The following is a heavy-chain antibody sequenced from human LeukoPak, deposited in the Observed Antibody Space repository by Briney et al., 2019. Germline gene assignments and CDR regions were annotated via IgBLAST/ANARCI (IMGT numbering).Heavy chain of an antibody. J-gene: IGHJ4*02. V-gene: IGHV4-4*07. Sequence: SETLSLTCTVSGGSFSSYYWNWIRQPAGKGLEWIGRIYTSVSTNYNPSLKSRVTMSVDTSKNQFSLKLTSVTAADTAVYYCARAGDSTSPLDYWGQGTLVTVSS. D-gene: IGHD6-13*01. CDR2: IYTSVST. CDR3: ARAGDSTSPLDY. CDR1: GGSFSSYY.